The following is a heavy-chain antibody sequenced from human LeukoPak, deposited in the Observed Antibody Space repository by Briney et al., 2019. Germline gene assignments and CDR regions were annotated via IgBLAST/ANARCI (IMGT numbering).Heavy chain of an antibody. CDR3: ARMMASIPRGVPDY. CDR1: GFTFSSYW. D-gene: IGHD5-24*01. V-gene: IGHV3-7*01. Sequence: GGSLRLSCASSGFTFSSYWMTWVRQAPGKGLEWVANLKQDGSEKYYVDSVKGRLTISRDNAKSSLYLQMDSLRAEDTAVYYCARMMASIPRGVPDYWGQGTLVTVSS. J-gene: IGHJ4*02. CDR2: LKQDGSEK.